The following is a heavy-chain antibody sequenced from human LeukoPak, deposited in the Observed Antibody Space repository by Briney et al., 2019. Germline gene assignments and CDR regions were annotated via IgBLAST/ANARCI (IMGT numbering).Heavy chain of an antibody. D-gene: IGHD4-11*01. J-gene: IGHJ4*02. Sequence: SETLSLTCDVNGGSLSGSYWSWIRQSPEKGLEGIGEINQSGNSNYNPSLKSRVTILVDTSKNQFSLKLSSVAAADTAVYYCARQKPSTFRQYGRGRPLDSWGQGTLVTVSS. CDR1: GGSLSGSY. CDR3: ARQKPSTFRQYGRGRPLDS. CDR2: INQSGNS. V-gene: IGHV4-34*01.